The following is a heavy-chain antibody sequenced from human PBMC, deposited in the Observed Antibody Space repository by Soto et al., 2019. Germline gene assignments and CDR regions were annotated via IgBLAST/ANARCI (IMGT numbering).Heavy chain of an antibody. J-gene: IGHJ6*03. CDR2: ISADNGNT. CDR1: GYTFTSYG. V-gene: IGHV1-18*01. Sequence: QVQLVQSGAEVKKPGASVKVSCKASGYTFTSYGISWVRQAPGQGLEWMGWISADNGNTKYAQKLQCRVTMTTDTSTSTAYMELRILRSDDTAVYYCARILGDLYDYFYLDVWGKGTTVTVSS. D-gene: IGHD3-16*01. CDR3: ARILGDLYDYFYLDV.